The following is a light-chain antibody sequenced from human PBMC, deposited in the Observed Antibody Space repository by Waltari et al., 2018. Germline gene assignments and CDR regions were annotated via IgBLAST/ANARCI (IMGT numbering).Light chain of an antibody. J-gene: IGKJ1*01. CDR1: QSVRHN. CDR2: AAS. V-gene: IGKV3D-15*01. CDR3: QQDNKWPPT. Sequence: EIVITQSPASLSVSPGERATLSCRASQSVRHNLAWYQQKPGQAPRLLIYAASTRATGVPDRFSGSGSGTDFTLTISSLQSEEFAVYYCQQDNKWPPTFGQGTKVEIK.